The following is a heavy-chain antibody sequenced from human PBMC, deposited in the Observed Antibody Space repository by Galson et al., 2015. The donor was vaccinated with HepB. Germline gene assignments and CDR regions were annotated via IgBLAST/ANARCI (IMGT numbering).Heavy chain of an antibody. Sequence: SLRLSCAASGFAFRNYGRSWVSQAPGKGLEGVSSMSGSGESTFYDDSVKGRFTISRDNSRDTLYLQMKSLRVEDLAVYYCAKELEPTFYGVRRGGHFDYWGQRNLVTASS. V-gene: IGHV3-23*01. J-gene: IGHJ4*02. CDR1: GFAFRNYG. CDR2: MSGSGEST. D-gene: IGHD1-1*01. CDR3: AKELEPTFYGVRRGGHFDY.